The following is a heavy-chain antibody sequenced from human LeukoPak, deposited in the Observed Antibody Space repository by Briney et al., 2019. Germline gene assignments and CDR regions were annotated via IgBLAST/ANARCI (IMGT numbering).Heavy chain of an antibody. D-gene: IGHD5/OR15-5a*01. V-gene: IGHV3-30*02. CDR2: VRYDGSHK. J-gene: IGHJ4*02. CDR1: GFTFNTYG. Sequence: GGSLRLSCEASGFTFNTYGMHWVRQAPGKGLEWVAFVRYDGSHKYFADSVKGRFTISRDNAKNSLYLQMNSLRAEDTAVYYCARTHRSTWDYWGQGTLVTVSS. CDR3: ARTHRSTWDY.